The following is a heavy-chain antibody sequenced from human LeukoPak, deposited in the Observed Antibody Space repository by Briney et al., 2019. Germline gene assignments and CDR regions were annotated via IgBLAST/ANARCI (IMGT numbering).Heavy chain of an antibody. CDR3: STRAPNAFDI. CDR1: GFTFSGSA. Sequence: GGSLRLSCAASGFTFSGSAMHWVRQASGKGLEWVGRIRSRANSYATAYAASVKGRFTISRDDSKNTAYLQMNSLKTEDTAVYYCSTRAPNAFDIWGQGTMVTVSS. CDR2: IRSRANSYAT. J-gene: IGHJ3*02. V-gene: IGHV3-73*01.